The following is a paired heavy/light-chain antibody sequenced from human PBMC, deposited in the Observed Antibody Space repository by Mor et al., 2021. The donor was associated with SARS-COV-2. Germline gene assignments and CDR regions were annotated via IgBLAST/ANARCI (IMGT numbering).Heavy chain of an antibody. V-gene: IGHV3-64D*09. CDR2: ISGNGGST. CDR1: GFIFSSYV. J-gene: IGHJ4*02. CDR3: VKDLLRYSSGWIFDY. D-gene: IGHD6-19*01. Sequence: EVQLVESGGGLVQPGGSLRLSCSASGFIFSSYVMHWVRQAPGKGLEYVSGISGNGGSTYYADSVKGRFTISRDNSKNTLYLQMSSLRAEDTAVFYCVKDLLRYSSGWIFDYWGQGTLVTVSS.
Light chain of an antibody. CDR3: QQYGRSPRWT. Sequence: IVLTQSPGTLSLSPGERATLSCRASQIFSSNSLAWYQQKPGQAPRLLIYGASSRATGIPDRFTGSGSGTDFTLTISRLEPEDFAMYYCQQYGRSPRWTFGQGTTVEIK. CDR1: QIFSSNS. CDR2: GAS. J-gene: IGKJ1*01. V-gene: IGKV3-20*01.